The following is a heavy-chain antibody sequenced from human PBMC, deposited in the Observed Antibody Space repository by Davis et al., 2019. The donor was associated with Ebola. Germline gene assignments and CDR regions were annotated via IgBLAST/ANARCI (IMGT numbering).Heavy chain of an antibody. J-gene: IGHJ4*02. CDR1: VITFSSYA. Sequence: GGSLRLSCADSVITFSSYAMTWVRQAPGKGLEWVSAISCSGGTTYYAGSVKGRFTVSRDNSKKTMYLQMNSLRAEDTAVYYCAKDWGGYSSGWYEYWGQGTLVTVSS. V-gene: IGHV3-23*01. CDR2: ISCSGGTT. CDR3: AKDWGGYSSGWYEY. D-gene: IGHD6-19*01.